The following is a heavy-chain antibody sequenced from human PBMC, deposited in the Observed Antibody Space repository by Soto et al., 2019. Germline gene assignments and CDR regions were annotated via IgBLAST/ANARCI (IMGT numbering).Heavy chain of an antibody. CDR1: GFTVSSNY. J-gene: IGHJ6*02. CDR3: ARSSGYCSSTSCEWPYPSYYYGMDA. CDR2: FYSGGST. Sequence: GGSLRLSCAASGFTVSSNYRSWGRQAPGKGLEWVSVFYSGGSTYYADSVKGRFTISRDNSKNTLYLQMNSLRAEDTAVYYCARSSGYCSSTSCEWPYPSYYYGMDAWGHG. V-gene: IGHV3-53*01. D-gene: IGHD2-2*01.